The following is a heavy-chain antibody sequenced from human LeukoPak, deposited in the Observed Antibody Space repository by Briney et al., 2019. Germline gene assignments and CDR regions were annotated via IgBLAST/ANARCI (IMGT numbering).Heavy chain of an antibody. Sequence: ASVKVSCKASGYTFTSYYMHWVRQAPGQGLEWMGRINPNSGGTNYAQKFQGRVTITRDTSISTAYMELSRLRSDDTAVYYCARVRGNSGSYLVDYWGQGTLVTVSS. CDR2: INPNSGGT. CDR1: GYTFTSYY. J-gene: IGHJ4*02. CDR3: ARVRGNSGSYLVDY. D-gene: IGHD1-26*01. V-gene: IGHV1-2*06.